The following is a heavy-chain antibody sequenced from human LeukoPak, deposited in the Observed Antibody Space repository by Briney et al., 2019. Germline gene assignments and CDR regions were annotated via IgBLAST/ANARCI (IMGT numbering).Heavy chain of an antibody. CDR2: INHSGST. D-gene: IGHD4-17*01. Sequence: SETLSLTCAVYGGSFSGYYWSWIRQPPGKGLEWIGEINHSGSTYYNPSLKSRVTISVDTSKNQFSLKLSSVTAADTAVYYCARRLRRRGVSYFDYWGQGTLVTVSS. J-gene: IGHJ4*02. CDR1: GGSFSGYY. V-gene: IGHV4-34*09. CDR3: ARRLRRRGVSYFDY.